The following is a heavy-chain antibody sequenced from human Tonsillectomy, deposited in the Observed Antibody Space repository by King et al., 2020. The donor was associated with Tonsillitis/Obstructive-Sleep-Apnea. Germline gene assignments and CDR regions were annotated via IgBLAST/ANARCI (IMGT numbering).Heavy chain of an antibody. CDR1: GGSFTSSYW. V-gene: IGHV4-4*02. Sequence: VQLQESGPGLVKPSGTLSLTCAVSGGSFTSSYWWSWVRQPPGKGLEWIGGTSHSGTPPYNPSLKSRVTVSVDKSQSQFSLKLSSVTAADTAVYYCAGNGDYGWYFDLWGRGTLVAVSS. CDR3: AGNGDYGWYFDL. D-gene: IGHD4-17*01. CDR2: TSHSGTP. J-gene: IGHJ2*01.